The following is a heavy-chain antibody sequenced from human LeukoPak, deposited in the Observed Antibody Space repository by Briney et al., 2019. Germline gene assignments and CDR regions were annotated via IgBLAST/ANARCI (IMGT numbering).Heavy chain of an antibody. J-gene: IGHJ4*02. Sequence: GRSPRLSCAASGFTFSIYGMHWVRHTPGKGLEWVAFIRYDGSNKYYADSLKGRFTISRDNSKNTLYLHINSLRAQDTPVYYCAKCKTRFLEWLFTLFFGYWGQGTLVTVSS. CDR2: IRYDGSNK. D-gene: IGHD3-3*01. CDR3: AKCKTRFLEWLFTLFFGY. CDR1: GFTFSIYG. V-gene: IGHV3-30*02.